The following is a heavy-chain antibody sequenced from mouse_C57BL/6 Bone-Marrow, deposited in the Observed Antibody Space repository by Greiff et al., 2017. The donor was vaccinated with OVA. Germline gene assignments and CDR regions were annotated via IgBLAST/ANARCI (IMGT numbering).Heavy chain of an antibody. CDR1: GFNIKDDY. CDR3: TTPYWTVDY. V-gene: IGHV14-4*01. Sequence: EVQLQQSGAELVRPGASVKLSCTASGFNIKDDYMHWVKQRPEQGLEWIGWIDPENGDTEYASKFQGKATITADTSSNTAYLQLSSLTSDDTAVYYCTTPYWTVDYWGQGTTLTVSS. J-gene: IGHJ2*01. CDR2: IDPENGDT.